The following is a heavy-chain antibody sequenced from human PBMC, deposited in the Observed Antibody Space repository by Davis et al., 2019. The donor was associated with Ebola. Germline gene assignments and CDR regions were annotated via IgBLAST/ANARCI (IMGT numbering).Heavy chain of an antibody. D-gene: IGHD5-18*01. Sequence: GGSLRLSCAAFGFTSRNYWMSWVRQAPGKGLEWVANIRQDGSDKYYVDSVKGRFTISRDNAKNSLYLQMNSLRAEDTAVYYCARVDTAMGKDYWGQGTLVTVSS. CDR2: IRQDGSDK. CDR3: ARVDTAMGKDY. CDR1: GFTSRNYW. J-gene: IGHJ4*02. V-gene: IGHV3-7*03.